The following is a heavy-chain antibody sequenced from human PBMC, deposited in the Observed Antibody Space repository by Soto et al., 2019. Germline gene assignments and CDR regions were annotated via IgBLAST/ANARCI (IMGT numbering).Heavy chain of an antibody. CDR1: GFTFSSYG. Sequence: HPGGSLRLSCAASGFTFSSYGMHWVRQAPGKGLEWVAVISYDGSNYYFADSVKGRFTISRDYSKNTLYLQLHSLRAEDTAVYYCAKDSQTYYDFWSGLIWGYYNGMDVWGQGTTVTVSS. D-gene: IGHD3-3*01. V-gene: IGHV3-30*18. CDR3: AKDSQTYYDFWSGLIWGYYNGMDV. J-gene: IGHJ6*02. CDR2: ISYDGSNY.